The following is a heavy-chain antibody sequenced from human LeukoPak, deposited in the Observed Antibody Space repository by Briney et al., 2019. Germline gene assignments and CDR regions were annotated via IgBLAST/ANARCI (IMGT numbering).Heavy chain of an antibody. D-gene: IGHD1-7*01. V-gene: IGHV5-51*01. J-gene: IGHJ6*02. Sequence: GESLKISCKGSGYSFTSYWIGWVRQMPGKGLEWIGIIYPGDSDTRYCPSFQGQVTISADKSISTAYLQWSSLKASDTAMYYCATSASGQGELELWRYGMDVWGQGTTVTVSS. CDR2: IYPGDSDT. CDR3: ATSASGQGELELWRYGMDV. CDR1: GYSFTSYW.